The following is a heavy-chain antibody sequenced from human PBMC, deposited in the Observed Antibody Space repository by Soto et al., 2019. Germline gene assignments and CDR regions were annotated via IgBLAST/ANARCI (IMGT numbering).Heavy chain of an antibody. CDR1: GVTFSSHA. CDR2: VIPVFGTV. CDR3: ARDDFYYFDTSTYYAPGAFDI. Sequence: QVQLVQSGAEVKKPGSSVKVSCKAPGVTFSSHAISWVRQAPGQGLEWMGGVIPVFGTVNYAQRFQGRVTITADASTGTAYLELSSLTSEDTAVYYCARDDFYYFDTSTYYAPGAFDIWGHGTMVTVSS. J-gene: IGHJ3*02. D-gene: IGHD3-22*01. V-gene: IGHV1-69*01.